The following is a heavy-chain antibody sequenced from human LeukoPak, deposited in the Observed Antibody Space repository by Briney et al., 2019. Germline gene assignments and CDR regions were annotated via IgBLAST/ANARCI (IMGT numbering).Heavy chain of an antibody. D-gene: IGHD5-18*01. J-gene: IGHJ2*01. CDR3: AKANTAMVGGYWYFDL. Sequence: GGSLRLSCAASGFTFDDYAMHWVRQAPGKGLEWVSGISWNSGSIGYADSVKGRFTISRDNAKNSLYLQMNSLRVEDMALYYCAKANTAMVGGYWYFDLWGRGTLVTVSS. CDR2: ISWNSGSI. CDR1: GFTFDDYA. V-gene: IGHV3-9*03.